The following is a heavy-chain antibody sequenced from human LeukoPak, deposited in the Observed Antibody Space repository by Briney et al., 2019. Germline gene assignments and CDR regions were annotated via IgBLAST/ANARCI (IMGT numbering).Heavy chain of an antibody. Sequence: GGSLRLSCAASGFTFSSYGMHWVRQAPGKGLEWVAVIWYDGSNKYYADSVKGRFTISRDNSKNTLYLQMNSLRAEDTAVYYCAKDIIYGDPDAFDIWGQGTMVTVSS. CDR1: GFTFSSYG. CDR2: IWYDGSNK. J-gene: IGHJ3*02. V-gene: IGHV3-33*06. CDR3: AKDIIYGDPDAFDI. D-gene: IGHD4-17*01.